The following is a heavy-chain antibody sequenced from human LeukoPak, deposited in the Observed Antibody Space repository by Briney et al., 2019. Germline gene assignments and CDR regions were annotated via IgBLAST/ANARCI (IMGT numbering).Heavy chain of an antibody. CDR3: ARWTRGVATRMDEFDY. J-gene: IGHJ4*02. CDR1: GYTFTSYG. D-gene: IGHD5-12*01. CDR2: ISAYKGNT. Sequence: ASVKVSCEASGYTFTSYGISWVRQAPGQGLEWMGWISAYKGNTNYAQKLQGRVTMTTDTSTSTAYMELRSLRSDDTAVYYCARWTRGVATRMDEFDYWGQGTLVTVSS. V-gene: IGHV1-18*01.